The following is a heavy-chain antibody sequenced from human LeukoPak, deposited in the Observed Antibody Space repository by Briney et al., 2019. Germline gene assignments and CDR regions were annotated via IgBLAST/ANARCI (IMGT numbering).Heavy chain of an antibody. D-gene: IGHD2-15*01. CDR3: SREGYCGSTSCPQDH. J-gene: IGHJ4*02. V-gene: IGHV1-2*02. CDR1: GYTFTDYF. Sequence: ASVKVSCKASGYTFTDYFIHWVRQAPGQGLEWMGWIKPDTGDTSYAQKFQGRVTMTSDTSISTAYMDMGRLRSDDTALYYRSREGYCGSTSCPQDHWGQGTLVAVSS. CDR2: IKPDTGDT.